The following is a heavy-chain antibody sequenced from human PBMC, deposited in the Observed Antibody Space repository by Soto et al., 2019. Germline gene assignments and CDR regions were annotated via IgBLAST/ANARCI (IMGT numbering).Heavy chain of an antibody. CDR2: FDPEDGET. CDR3: APARYGSGSYYSYNWFDP. V-gene: IGHV1-24*01. D-gene: IGHD3-10*01. J-gene: IGHJ5*02. Sequence: ASVKVSCKVSGYTLTELSMHWVRQAPGKGLEWMGGFDPEDGETIYAQKFQGRVTMTEDTSTDTAYMELSSLRSEDTAVYYCAPARYGSGSYYSYNWFDPWGQGTLVTVSS. CDR1: GYTLTELS.